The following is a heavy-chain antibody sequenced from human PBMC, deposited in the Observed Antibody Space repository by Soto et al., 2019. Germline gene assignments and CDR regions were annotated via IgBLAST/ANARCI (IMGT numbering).Heavy chain of an antibody. Sequence: SETLSLTCTVSGGSLSSGGYFWSWIRQHPGKGLEWIGYIYYSGSTYYNPSLKSRVPISVDTSKNAFSLKLSSVTGADTAVYYCSGIWFGEPPHDNYCYGMDAWGQGPTVTVSS. CDR3: SGIWFGEPPHDNYCYGMDA. D-gene: IGHD3-10*01. J-gene: IGHJ6*02. CDR1: GGSLSSGGYF. CDR2: IYYSGST. V-gene: IGHV4-31*03.